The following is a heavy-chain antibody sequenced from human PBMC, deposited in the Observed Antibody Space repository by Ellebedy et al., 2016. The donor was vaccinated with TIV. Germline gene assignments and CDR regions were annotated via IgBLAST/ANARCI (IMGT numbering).Heavy chain of an antibody. J-gene: IGHJ4*02. Sequence: SETLSLXXAVYGGSFSGYYWSWIRQPPGKGLEWIGYVYFSGSTSYSPSLKSRVTISVDTSKNQISLKLTSVTAADTAVYFCARGKWELRWGQGTLVTVSS. CDR2: VYFSGST. CDR1: GGSFSGYY. CDR3: ARGKWELR. D-gene: IGHD1-26*01. V-gene: IGHV4-59*01.